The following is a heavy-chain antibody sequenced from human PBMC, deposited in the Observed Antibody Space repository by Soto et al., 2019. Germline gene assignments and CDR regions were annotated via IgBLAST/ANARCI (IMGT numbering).Heavy chain of an antibody. Sequence: EVQLVESGGGLVQPGGSLRLSCAAFGFTFSSYSMNWVRQAPGKGLEWVSYISSSSSTIYYADSVKGRFTISRDNAKNSLYLQMNSLRAEDTAVYYCAREGVLRYFDWLSHFDYWGQGTLVTVSS. J-gene: IGHJ4*02. D-gene: IGHD3-9*01. CDR3: AREGVLRYFDWLSHFDY. CDR1: GFTFSSYS. V-gene: IGHV3-48*01. CDR2: ISSSSSTI.